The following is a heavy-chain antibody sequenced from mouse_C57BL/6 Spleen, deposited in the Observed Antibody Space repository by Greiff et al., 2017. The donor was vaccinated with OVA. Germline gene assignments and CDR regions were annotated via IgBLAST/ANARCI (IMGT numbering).Heavy chain of an antibody. CDR3: ARDGGTRAMDY. J-gene: IGHJ4*01. D-gene: IGHD3-3*01. V-gene: IGHV7-1*01. CDR2: SRNKANDYTT. CDR1: GFTFSDFY. Sequence: EVKLVESGGGLVQSGRSLRLSCATSGFTFSDFYMEWVRQAPGKGLEWIAASRNKANDYTTEYSASVKGRFIVSRDTSQSILYLQMNALRAEDTAIYYCARDGGTRAMDYWGQGTSVTVSS.